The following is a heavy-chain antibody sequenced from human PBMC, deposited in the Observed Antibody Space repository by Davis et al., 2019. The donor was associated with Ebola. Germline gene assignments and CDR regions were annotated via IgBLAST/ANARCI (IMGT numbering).Heavy chain of an antibody. D-gene: IGHD1-26*01. J-gene: IGHJ3*02. CDR2: LGTSADT. CDR1: EFTFNNYA. V-gene: IGHV3-23*01. CDR3: AKDTSNIWFDI. Sequence: GESLKISCAGSEFTFNNYAMTWVRQAPGKGLEWVSTLGTSADTYYADSVKGRFTISRDNSKNTLYLQMNGLRVEDTAIYYCAKDTSNIWFDIWGQGTNVTVSS.